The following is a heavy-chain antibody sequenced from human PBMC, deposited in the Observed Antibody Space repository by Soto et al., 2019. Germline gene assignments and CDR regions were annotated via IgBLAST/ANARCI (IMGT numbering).Heavy chain of an antibody. V-gene: IGHV3-49*03. D-gene: IGHD3-9*01. CDR3: TRDLGRVRYFDWLLDYYYYYYMDV. CDR2: IRSKAYGGTT. Sequence: GGSLRLSCTASGFTFGDYAMSWFRQAPGKGLEWVGFIRSKAYGGTTEYAASVKGRFTISRDDSKSIAYLQMNSLKTEDTAVYYCTRDLGRVRYFDWLLDYYYYYYMDVWGKGTTVTVSS. J-gene: IGHJ6*03. CDR1: GFTFGDYA.